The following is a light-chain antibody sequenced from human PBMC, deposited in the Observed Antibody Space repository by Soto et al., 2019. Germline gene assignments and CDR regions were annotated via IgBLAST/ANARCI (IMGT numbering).Light chain of an antibody. Sequence: QSVLTQPASVSGSPGQSITISCTGTSSDVGGYNYVSWYQLHPGKAPKLMIYEVSNRPSGVSNRFSGSKSGNTASLTISGLQAEDEADYFCSSKTSSSSPFVFGTGTKLTVL. CDR2: EVS. CDR1: SSDVGGYNY. J-gene: IGLJ1*01. CDR3: SSKTSSSSPFV. V-gene: IGLV2-14*03.